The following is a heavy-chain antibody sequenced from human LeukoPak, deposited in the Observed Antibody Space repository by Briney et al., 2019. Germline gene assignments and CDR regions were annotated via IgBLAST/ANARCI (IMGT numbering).Heavy chain of an antibody. CDR1: GYTFTGYY. CDR3: ARPGAAAATGFDY. D-gene: IGHD6-13*01. CDR2: INPSGGST. V-gene: IGHV1-46*01. Sequence: ASVKVSCKASGYTFTGYYIHWMRQAPGQGLEWMGIINPSGGSTSYAQKFQGRVTMTRDTSTSTVYMELSSLRSEDTAVYYCARPGAAAATGFDYWGQGTLVTVSS. J-gene: IGHJ4*02.